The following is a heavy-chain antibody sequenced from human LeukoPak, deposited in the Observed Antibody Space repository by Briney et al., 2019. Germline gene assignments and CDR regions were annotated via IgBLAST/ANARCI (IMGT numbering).Heavy chain of an antibody. Sequence: SVKVSCKASGFSFTNSAVQWVRQARGQRLEWIGWIVVGSGNTIYVQKFQERVTITRDMSTSTAYMELSSLRSEDTAVYYCAAAYIGGAMVTNAFDVWGQGTMVTVSS. D-gene: IGHD5-18*01. CDR2: IVVGSGNT. V-gene: IGHV1-58*01. CDR3: AAAYIGGAMVTNAFDV. CDR1: GFSFTNSA. J-gene: IGHJ3*01.